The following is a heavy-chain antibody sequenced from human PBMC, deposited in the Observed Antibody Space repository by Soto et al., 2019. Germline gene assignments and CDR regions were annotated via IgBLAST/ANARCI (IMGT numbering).Heavy chain of an antibody. CDR2: LSDEGTNK. V-gene: IGHV3-30*03. J-gene: IGHJ6*02. CDR1: GFIVSDFD. D-gene: IGHD6-19*01. CDR3: ARDHVQSRDWTGFRLRYYALDV. Sequence: VGSLRLSCAVSGFIVSDFDMHWVRQAPGKGLEWVAVLSDEGTNKYYADSVQGRFTVSREDSRNTVYLRMTSLRPDDTATYYCARDHVQSRDWTGFRLRYYALDVCGRRTTVTVSS.